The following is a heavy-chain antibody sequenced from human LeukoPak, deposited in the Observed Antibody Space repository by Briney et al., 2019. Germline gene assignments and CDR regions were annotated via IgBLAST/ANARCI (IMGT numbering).Heavy chain of an antibody. J-gene: IGHJ4*02. CDR1: GGSISSSSYY. CDR3: ARYVHSSGYYEGDYFDY. V-gene: IGHV4-39*01. D-gene: IGHD3-22*01. CDR2: IYYSGST. Sequence: SETLSLTCTVSGGSISSSSYYWGWIRQPPGKGLEWIGSIYYSGSTYYNPSLKSRVTISVDTSKNQFSLKLSSVTAADTAVYYCARYVHSSGYYEGDYFDYWGQGTLVTVSS.